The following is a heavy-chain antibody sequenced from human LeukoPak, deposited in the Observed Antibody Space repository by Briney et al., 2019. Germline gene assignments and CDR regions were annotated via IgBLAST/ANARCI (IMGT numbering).Heavy chain of an antibody. CDR1: GGSISSYY. CDR2: IYYSGST. V-gene: IGHV4-59*01. Sequence: SETLSLTCTVSGGSISSYYWSWIRQPPGKGLEWIGYIYYSGSTNYNPSLKSRVTISVDTSKNQFSLKLSSVTAADTAVYYCATTAADIDYWGQGTLVTVSS. CDR3: ATTAADIDY. D-gene: IGHD6-13*01. J-gene: IGHJ4*02.